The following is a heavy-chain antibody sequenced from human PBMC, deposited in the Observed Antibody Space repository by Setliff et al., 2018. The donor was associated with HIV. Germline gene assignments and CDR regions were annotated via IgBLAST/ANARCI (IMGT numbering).Heavy chain of an antibody. Sequence: SVKVSCKASGGTFSNYAFSWVRQAPGQGLEWMGGLIPIVDVTKSTQKFRDRVTFTADESTKTAQMELSGLTFEDTAVYYCAKGPNFEDAFDIWGQGTVVTVS. V-gene: IGHV1-69*10. CDR3: AKGPNFEDAFDI. CDR2: LIPIVDVT. J-gene: IGHJ3*02. D-gene: IGHD2-8*01. CDR1: GGTFSNYA.